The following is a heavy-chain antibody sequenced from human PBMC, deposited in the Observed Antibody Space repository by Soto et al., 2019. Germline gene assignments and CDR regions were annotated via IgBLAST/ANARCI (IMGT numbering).Heavy chain of an antibody. Sequence: GGSLRLSCAASGFTFSSYGMQWVRQAPGKGLEWVALISKDGSSKYYADSMKGRFTISRDGSKNTLYLQMNSLRAEDTAVYYCTRDPPADSHWGQGTLVTVSS. CDR3: TRDPPADSH. V-gene: IGHV3-30*03. J-gene: IGHJ4*02. CDR2: ISKDGSSK. CDR1: GFTFSSYG. D-gene: IGHD2-2*01.